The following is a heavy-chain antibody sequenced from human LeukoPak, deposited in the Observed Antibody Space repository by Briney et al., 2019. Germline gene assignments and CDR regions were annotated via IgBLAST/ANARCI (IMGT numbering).Heavy chain of an antibody. CDR2: INHSGST. Sequence: SETLSLTCAAYGGSFSGYYWSWIRQPPGKGLEWIGEINHSGSTNHNPSLESRVTISVDTSKNQFSLKLSSVTAADTAVYYCARRGHHLVDDYWGQGTLVTVSS. CDR3: ARRGHHLVDDY. D-gene: IGHD3-10*01. V-gene: IGHV4-34*01. CDR1: GGSFSGYY. J-gene: IGHJ4*02.